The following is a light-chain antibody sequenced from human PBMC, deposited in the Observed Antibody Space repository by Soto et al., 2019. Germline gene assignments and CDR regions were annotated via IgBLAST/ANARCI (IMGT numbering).Light chain of an antibody. J-gene: IGLJ3*02. CDR2: DTT. CDR3: LLSYSGTNWV. CDR1: TGAVTSGNY. V-gene: IGLV7-46*01. Sequence: QAVVTQEPSLTVSPGGTVTLTCGSSTGAVTSGNYPYWFQKKPGQAPRTLIYDTTNKQSWTPARFSGSLLGGKAALTLAGAQTDDEADYYCLLSYSGTNWVFGGGTKVTV.